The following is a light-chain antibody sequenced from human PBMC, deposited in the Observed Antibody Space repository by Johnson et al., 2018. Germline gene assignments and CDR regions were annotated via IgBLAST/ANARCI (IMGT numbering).Light chain of an antibody. V-gene: IGLV1-51*02. Sequence: QSVLTQPPSVSAAPGQKVTISCSGSSSNIGNNYVSWYQQLPGTAPKLLIYENNKQPSGIPDRFSGSKSGTSATLGITGLQTGDEADYYCGTWDSSLSAGNVFGTVTKVTVL. CDR2: ENN. CDR1: SSNIGNNY. J-gene: IGLJ1*01. CDR3: GTWDSSLSAGNV.